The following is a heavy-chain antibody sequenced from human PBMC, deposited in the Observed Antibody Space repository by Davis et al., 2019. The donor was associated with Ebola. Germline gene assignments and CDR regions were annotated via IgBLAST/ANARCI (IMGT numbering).Heavy chain of an antibody. Sequence: GGSLRLSCVVSGFIVSDKYMSWVRQAPGKGLEWVSTYGTSADTYYADSVKGRFTISRDNSKNTLHLQMNSLRVEDTAIYYCAKDTTNVWFDVWGQGTMVTVSS. CDR1: GFIVSDKY. D-gene: IGHD1-26*01. CDR3: AKDTTNVWFDV. V-gene: IGHV3-53*01. CDR2: YGTSADT. J-gene: IGHJ3*01.